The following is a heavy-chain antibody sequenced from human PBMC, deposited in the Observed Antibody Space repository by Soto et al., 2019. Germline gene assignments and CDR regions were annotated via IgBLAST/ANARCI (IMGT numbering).Heavy chain of an antibody. CDR1: DGSISSYY. CDR2: IYDSGST. Sequence: SETLSLTCTVSDGSISSYYWSWLRQPPGKGLEWIGYIYDSGSTLYNPSLKSRVTISVDRPNNQFSLKLRSVTAADTAMYYCARRPFSSSGYYSNFDYWGQGTLVTVSS. J-gene: IGHJ4*02. D-gene: IGHD3-22*01. V-gene: IGHV4-59*08. CDR3: ARRPFSSSGYYSNFDY.